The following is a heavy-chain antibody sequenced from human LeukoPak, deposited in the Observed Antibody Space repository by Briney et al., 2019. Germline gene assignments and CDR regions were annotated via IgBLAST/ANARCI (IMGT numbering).Heavy chain of an antibody. J-gene: IGHJ4*02. Sequence: GGSLRLSCAASGFTFSSYGMSWVRQAPGKGLEWVSAICGSGGSTYYADSVKGRFTISRDNSKNTLYLQMNSLRAEDTAVYYCAKAPHGYSSGDPPADFDYWGQGTLVTVSS. V-gene: IGHV3-23*01. D-gene: IGHD6-19*01. CDR1: GFTFSSYG. CDR3: AKAPHGYSSGDPPADFDY. CDR2: ICGSGGST.